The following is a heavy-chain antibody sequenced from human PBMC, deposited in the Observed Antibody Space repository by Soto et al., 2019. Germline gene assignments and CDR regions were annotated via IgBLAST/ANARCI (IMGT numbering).Heavy chain of an antibody. V-gene: IGHV3-30-3*01. J-gene: IGHJ6*02. D-gene: IGHD3-10*01. CDR3: ARARSFSDYGMDV. Sequence: PGGSLRLSCAASGFTFSSYAMHWVRQAPGKGLEWVAVISYDGSNKYYADSVKGRFTISRDNSKNTLYLQMNSLRAEDTAVYYCARARSFSDYGMDVWGQGTTVTVSS. CDR2: ISYDGSNK. CDR1: GFTFSSYA.